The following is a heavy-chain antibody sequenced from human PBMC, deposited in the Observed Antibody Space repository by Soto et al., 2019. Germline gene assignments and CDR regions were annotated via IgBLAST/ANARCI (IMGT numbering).Heavy chain of an antibody. Sequence: GESLKISCQSSGYRFTTSWIGWVRQMPGKGLEWMGTIYPGDSDTRYSPSFQGQVTISADKSMGTAYLQWGSLRASDTAIYYCAKRGYSSHGMDVWGQGTTVTVSS. V-gene: IGHV5-51*01. CDR3: AKRGYSSHGMDV. CDR1: GYRFTTSW. D-gene: IGHD3-22*01. CDR2: IYPGDSDT. J-gene: IGHJ6*02.